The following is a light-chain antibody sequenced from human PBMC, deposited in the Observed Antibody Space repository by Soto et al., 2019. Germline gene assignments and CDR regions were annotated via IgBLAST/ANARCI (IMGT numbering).Light chain of an antibody. V-gene: IGLV1-40*01. CDR3: QSYDSGLSAFYV. Sequence: QLVLTQPPSVSGAPGQRVTISCTGSSSNIGAGYDVHWYQQLPGTAPKLLIHHNSDRPSGVPDRFSGSKSGTSASLAITGLQAEDEADYYCQSYDSGLSAFYVFGTGTKLTVL. CDR1: SSNIGAGYD. J-gene: IGLJ1*01. CDR2: HNS.